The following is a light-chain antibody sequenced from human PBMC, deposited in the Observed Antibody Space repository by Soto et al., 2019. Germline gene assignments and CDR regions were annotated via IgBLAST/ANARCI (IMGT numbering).Light chain of an antibody. J-gene: IGKJ5*01. V-gene: IGKV3-11*01. CDR3: QQRSNWPPIT. CDR2: DAS. Sequence: EIVLTQSPATLSLSPGERATLSCRASQSVSTYLAWYQQKPGQAPRLIISDASNRATGIPARFSGSGSRTDFTLTISSLEPEDFAVYYCQQRSNWPPITFGQGTRLEIK. CDR1: QSVSTY.